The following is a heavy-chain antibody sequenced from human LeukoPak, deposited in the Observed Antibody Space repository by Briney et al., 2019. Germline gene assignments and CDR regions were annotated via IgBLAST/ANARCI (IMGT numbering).Heavy chain of an antibody. CDR3: ARGYDFWSGYYPGY. Sequence: SSETLSPTCTVSGGSLSNYYWSWIRQPPGKGLEWIGFIYYSGSTNYNPSLKSRVTISVDTSKNQFSLKLSSVTAADTAVYYCARGYDFWSGYYPGYWGQGTLVTVSS. V-gene: IGHV4-59*01. J-gene: IGHJ4*02. CDR2: IYYSGST. D-gene: IGHD3-3*01. CDR1: GGSLSNYY.